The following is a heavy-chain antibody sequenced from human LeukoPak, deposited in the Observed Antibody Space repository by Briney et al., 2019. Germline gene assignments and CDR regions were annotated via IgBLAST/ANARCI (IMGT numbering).Heavy chain of an antibody. CDR2: INANSGTT. J-gene: IGHJ4*02. CDR1: GYIFTGYY. Sequence: ASVKVSCKGSGYIFTGYYMHWVRQAPGHGLEWMGWINANSGTTNYAQKFQGRVTVTRDTSISTAYMELSRLESDDTAVYYCARDLMTTPTWDFDYWGQGTLLTVAS. V-gene: IGHV1-2*02. D-gene: IGHD3-16*01. CDR3: ARDLMTTPTWDFDY.